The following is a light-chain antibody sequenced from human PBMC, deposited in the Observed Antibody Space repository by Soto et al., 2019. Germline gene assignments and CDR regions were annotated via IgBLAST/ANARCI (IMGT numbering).Light chain of an antibody. CDR3: NPYAGSYTYL. J-gene: IGLJ1*01. CDR1: KSDIGVYDF. CDR2: EVV. V-gene: IGLV2-8*01. Sequence: QSVVTQPPSASGAPGQSVTISCTGTKSDIGVYDFVSWYQHHPGKAPRLIIYEVVQRPSGVPDRFSGSKSGNTASLTVSGLQAADDAYYCGNPYAGSYTYLLGSGTEFTV.